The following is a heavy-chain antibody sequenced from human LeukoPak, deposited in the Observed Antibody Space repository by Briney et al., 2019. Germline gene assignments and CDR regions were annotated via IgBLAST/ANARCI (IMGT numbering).Heavy chain of an antibody. D-gene: IGHD3-16*01. CDR2: IYHTGST. J-gene: IGHJ4*02. CDR3: AKSGDYLWDY. V-gene: IGHV4-4*02. CDR1: GGSISTNNW. Sequence: SETLSLTCAVSGGSISTNNWWSWVRQPPGKGLEWIGEIYHTGSTNYSPSLRSRVTMSIDKSNNQFSLHLNSVTAADTAVYYCAKSGDYLWDYWGQGNPGHRLL.